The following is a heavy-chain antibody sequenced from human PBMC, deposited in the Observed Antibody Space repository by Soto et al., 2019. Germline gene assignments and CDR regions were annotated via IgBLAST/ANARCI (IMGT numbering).Heavy chain of an antibody. Sequence: GGSLRLSCAASGFTFSSYSMNWVRQAPGKGLEWVSSISSSSSYIYYADSVKGRFTISRDNAKNSLYLQMNSLRAEDTAVYYCASDTSQTSFSAFDIWGQGTMVTVSS. CDR2: ISSSSSYI. V-gene: IGHV3-21*01. CDR3: ASDTSQTSFSAFDI. CDR1: GFTFSSYS. D-gene: IGHD3-16*01. J-gene: IGHJ3*02.